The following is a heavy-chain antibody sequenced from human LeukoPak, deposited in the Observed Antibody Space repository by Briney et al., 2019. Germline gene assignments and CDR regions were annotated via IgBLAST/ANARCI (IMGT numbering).Heavy chain of an antibody. CDR2: ITGSGGDT. CDR3: AKDGVGSSGPFSY. CDR1: GFTFSTYA. D-gene: IGHD6-19*01. Sequence: GGSLRLSCAASGFTFSTYAMGWVRQAPGKGLEWVSAITGSGGDTYYADSVKGRFTISGDNSKNTLYLQMNSLRAEDAALYYCAKDGVGSSGPFSYWGQGTLVTVSS. J-gene: IGHJ4*02. V-gene: IGHV3-23*01.